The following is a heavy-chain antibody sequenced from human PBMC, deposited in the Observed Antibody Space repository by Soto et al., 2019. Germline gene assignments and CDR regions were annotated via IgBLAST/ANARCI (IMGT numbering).Heavy chain of an antibody. J-gene: IGHJ4*02. V-gene: IGHV3-48*02. Sequence: PVGSLRLSCAASGFTFSSYSMNWVRQAPGKGLGWVSYISSSSSTIYYADSVKGRFTISRDNAKNSLYLQMNSLRDEDTAVYYCARRARITIFGVVTCFDYWGQGTLVTVSS. D-gene: IGHD3-3*01. CDR1: GFTFSSYS. CDR3: ARRARITIFGVVTCFDY. CDR2: ISSSSSTI.